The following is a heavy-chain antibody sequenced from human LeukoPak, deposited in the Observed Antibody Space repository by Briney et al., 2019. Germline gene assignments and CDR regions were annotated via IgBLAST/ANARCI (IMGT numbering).Heavy chain of an antibody. CDR1: GYTFTSYD. Sequence: ASLKVSCKASGYTFTSYDINWVRQATGQGLEWMGWMNPNSGNTGCAQKFHGRVTITRNTSISTAYRELSSVRSEDTAVYCCARVSSGLYGVWFDSWGQGALVTVSS. J-gene: IGHJ5*01. D-gene: IGHD6-19*01. CDR2: MNPNSGNT. CDR3: ARVSSGLYGVWFDS. V-gene: IGHV1-8*03.